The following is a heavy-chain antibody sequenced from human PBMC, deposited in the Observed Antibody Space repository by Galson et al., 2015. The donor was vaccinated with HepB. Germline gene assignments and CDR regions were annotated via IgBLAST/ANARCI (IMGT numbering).Heavy chain of an antibody. Sequence: SLRLSCAASGFTFSNYGMHWVRQAPGKGLEWVAGISYDGSNKYYADSVKGRFTISRDNSKNTLDLQMNSLRAEDTALYYCAKDPYLYSALDGTMACFDYWGQGTLVTVSS. V-gene: IGHV3-30*18. J-gene: IGHJ4*02. D-gene: IGHD3-10*01. CDR2: ISYDGSNK. CDR1: GFTFSNYG. CDR3: AKDPYLYSALDGTMACFDY.